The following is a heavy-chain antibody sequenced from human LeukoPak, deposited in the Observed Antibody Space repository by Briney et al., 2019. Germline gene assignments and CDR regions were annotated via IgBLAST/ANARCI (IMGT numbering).Heavy chain of an antibody. Sequence: ASVKVSCKASGYTFTGYYMHWVRQAPGQGLEWMGWINPNSGGTNYAQKFQGRVTMTRDTSISTAYMELSRLRSDDTAVYYCARPKTIFGVSDAFDIWGQGTMVTVSS. CDR3: ARPKTIFGVSDAFDI. CDR1: GYTFTGYY. CDR2: INPNSGGT. D-gene: IGHD3-3*01. V-gene: IGHV1-2*02. J-gene: IGHJ3*02.